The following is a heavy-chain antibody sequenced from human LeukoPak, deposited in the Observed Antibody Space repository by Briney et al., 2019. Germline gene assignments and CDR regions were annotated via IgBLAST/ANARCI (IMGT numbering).Heavy chain of an antibody. J-gene: IGHJ6*03. D-gene: IGHD4-23*01. CDR2: ISGSGGST. CDR3: AKDLGFGGYYYYYMDV. CDR1: GFTFSSYA. Sequence: GGSLRLSWAASGFTFSSYAMSWVRQAPGKGLEWVSAISGSGGSTYYADSVKGRFTISRDNSKNTLYLQMNSLRAEDTAVYYCAKDLGFGGYYYYYMDVWGKGTTVTVSS. V-gene: IGHV3-23*01.